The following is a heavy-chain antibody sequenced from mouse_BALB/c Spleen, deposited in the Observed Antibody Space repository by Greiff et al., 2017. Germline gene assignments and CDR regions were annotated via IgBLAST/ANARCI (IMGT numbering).Heavy chain of an antibody. CDR2: IDPANGNT. V-gene: IGHV14-3*02. D-gene: IGHD4-1*01. J-gene: IGHJ2*01. CDR3: ARANCDRGFDY. CDR1: GFNINDTY. Sequence: VQLQQSGAELVKPGASVKLSCTASGFNINDTYMHWVKQRPEQGLEWIGRIDPANGNTKYDPKFQGKATITADTSSNTAYLQLSSLTSEDTAVYYCARANCDRGFDYWGQGTTLTVSS.